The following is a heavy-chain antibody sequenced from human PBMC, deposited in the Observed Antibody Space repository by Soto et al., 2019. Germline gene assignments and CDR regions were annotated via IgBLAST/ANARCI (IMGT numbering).Heavy chain of an antibody. V-gene: IGHV3-7*01. Sequence: EVQLVESGGGLVQPGGSLRLSCAASGFTFSSYWMSWVRQAPGKGLEWVANIKQDGSEKYYVDSVEGRFTISRDNAKNSLYLQMNSLRAEDTAVYYCARDQIAVAGTFWFDPWGQGTLVTVSS. CDR3: ARDQIAVAGTFWFDP. CDR1: GFTFSSYW. J-gene: IGHJ5*02. CDR2: IKQDGSEK. D-gene: IGHD6-19*01.